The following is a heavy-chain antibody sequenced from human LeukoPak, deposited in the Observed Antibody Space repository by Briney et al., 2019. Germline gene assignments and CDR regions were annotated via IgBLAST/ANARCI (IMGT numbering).Heavy chain of an antibody. J-gene: IGHJ4*02. V-gene: IGHV4-4*09. D-gene: IGHD6-19*01. CDR2: IYTSGST. Sequence: SETLSLTCTVSGGSISSYYWSWIRQPPGKGLEWIGYIYTSGSTNYNPSLKSRVTISVDTSKNQFSLKLSSVTAADTAVYYCARTGYSSGWDANFDYWGQGTLVTVSS. CDR1: GGSISSYY. CDR3: ARTGYSSGWDANFDY.